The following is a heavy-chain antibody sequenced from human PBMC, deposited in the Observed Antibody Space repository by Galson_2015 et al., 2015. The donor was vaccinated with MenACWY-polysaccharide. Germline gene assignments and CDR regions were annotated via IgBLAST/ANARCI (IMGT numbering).Heavy chain of an antibody. Sequence: PALVKPTQTLTLTCTFSGFSLSTSGVAVGWIRQPPGKALEWLALIHWDDDKRYSPSLKNRLTITKDTSKNQVVLTLTNMDPVDTATYYCTHQYASSWFDPWGQGTLVTVS. CDR2: IHWDDDK. D-gene: IGHD2-2*01. CDR1: GFSLSTSGVA. CDR3: THQYASSWFDP. J-gene: IGHJ5*02. V-gene: IGHV2-5*02.